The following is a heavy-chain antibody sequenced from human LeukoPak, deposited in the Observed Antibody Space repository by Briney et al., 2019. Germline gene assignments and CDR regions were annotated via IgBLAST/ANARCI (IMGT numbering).Heavy chain of an antibody. CDR3: AKGYSSGWYAFDS. V-gene: IGHV3-23*01. D-gene: IGHD6-19*01. J-gene: IGHJ4*02. CDR1: GFTFSRYP. Sequence: GGFLRLSCAASGFTFSRYPMMWVRQAPGKGLEWVSTLSSGGGGTYYADSVRGRFTISRDDSKNTLYLQMISLTAEDTALYYCAKGYSSGWYAFDSWGQGTLVTLSS. CDR2: LSSGGGGT.